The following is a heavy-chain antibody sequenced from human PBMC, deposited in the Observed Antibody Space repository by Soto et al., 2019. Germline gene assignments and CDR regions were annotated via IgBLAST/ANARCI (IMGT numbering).Heavy chain of an antibody. CDR2: IYYSGST. V-gene: IGHV4-31*03. CDR3: AGGGYGDYVGWFDP. Sequence: QVQLQESGPGLVKPSQTLSLTCTVSGGSISSGGYYWSWIRQHPGKGLEWIGYIYYSGSTYYNPSLKSRFTXXVXTXXNQFSRKLSSVTAADTAVYYCAGGGYGDYVGWFDPWGQGTLVTVSS. D-gene: IGHD4-17*01. CDR1: GGSISSGGYY. J-gene: IGHJ5*02.